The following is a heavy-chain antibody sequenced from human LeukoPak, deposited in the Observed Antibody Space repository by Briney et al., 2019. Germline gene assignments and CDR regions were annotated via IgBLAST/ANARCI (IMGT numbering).Heavy chain of an antibody. J-gene: IGHJ4*02. CDR2: IKQDGSEK. Sequence: GGSLRLSCAASGFTFSSYWMGWVRQAPGKGLEWVANIKQDGSEKYYVDSVKGRFTISRDNAKNSLYLQMNNLRAEDTAVYYCARSFGSSWPFFDYWGQGTLVTVSS. CDR1: GFTFSSYW. V-gene: IGHV3-7*01. D-gene: IGHD6-13*01. CDR3: ARSFGSSWPFFDY.